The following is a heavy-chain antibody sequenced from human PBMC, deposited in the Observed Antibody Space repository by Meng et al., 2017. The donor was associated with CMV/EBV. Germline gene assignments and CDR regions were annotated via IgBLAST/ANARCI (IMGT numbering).Heavy chain of an antibody. D-gene: IGHD3-3*01. CDR2: ISSSSSYI. CDR3: ARGMLGYDFWSGYLEYYYYYGMDV. Sequence: GESLKISCAASGFTFSSYSINWVRQAPGKGLEWVSSISSSSSYIYYADSVKGRFTISRDNAKNSLYLQMNSLRAEDTAVYYCARGMLGYDFWSGYLEYYYYYGMDVWGQGTTVTVSS. J-gene: IGHJ6*02. V-gene: IGHV3-21*01. CDR1: GFTFSSYS.